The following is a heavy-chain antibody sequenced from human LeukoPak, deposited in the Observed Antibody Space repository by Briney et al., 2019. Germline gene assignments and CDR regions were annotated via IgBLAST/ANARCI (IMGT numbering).Heavy chain of an antibody. J-gene: IGHJ3*02. CDR1: GYTFTAYY. V-gene: IGHV1-2*06. D-gene: IGHD1-14*01. Sequence: ASVKVSCKASGYTFTAYYIHWVRQAPGQGLEWMGRTNPNSGGTSSAQKFQGRVTMTRDTSVSTACMELNGLKSDDTAVYYCARDLSGISSATDAFDMWGQGTMVTVSS. CDR2: TNPNSGGT. CDR3: ARDLSGISSATDAFDM.